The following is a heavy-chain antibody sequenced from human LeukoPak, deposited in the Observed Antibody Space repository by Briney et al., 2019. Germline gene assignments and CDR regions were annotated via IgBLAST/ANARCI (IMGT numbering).Heavy chain of an antibody. Sequence: PSETLSLTCTVSGGSISSGGYYWSWIRQPPGKGLEWIGYIYHSGSTYYNPSLKSRVTISVDTSKNQFSLKLSSVTAADTAVYYCARLTGKYFYDSSGYGPHGNAAFDVWGQGTMVTVSS. J-gene: IGHJ3*01. V-gene: IGHV4-30-2*01. D-gene: IGHD3-22*01. CDR1: GGSISSGGYY. CDR2: IYHSGST. CDR3: ARLTGKYFYDSSGYGPHGNAAFDV.